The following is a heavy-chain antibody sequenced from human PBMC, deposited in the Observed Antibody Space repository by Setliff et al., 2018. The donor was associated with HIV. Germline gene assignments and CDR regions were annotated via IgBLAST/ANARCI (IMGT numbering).Heavy chain of an antibody. CDR2: FDTKTGEN. Sequence: ASVKVSCKVSGYTLTDLSLHWVRQAPGKGLEWMGSFDTKTGENIYAQKIQGSFSMAQDMFADTAYMELSSLTSEDTAIYYCATEATPGFRSYSMDVWGKGSTVTVSS. CDR1: GYTLTDLS. D-gene: IGHD2-21*01. V-gene: IGHV1-24*01. J-gene: IGHJ6*04. CDR3: ATEATPGFRSYSMDV.